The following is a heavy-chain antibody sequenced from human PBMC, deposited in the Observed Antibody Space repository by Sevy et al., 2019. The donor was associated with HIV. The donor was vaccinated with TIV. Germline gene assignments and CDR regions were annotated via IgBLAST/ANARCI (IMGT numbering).Heavy chain of an antibody. Sequence: GGSLRLSCAASGFTFSSYGMHWVRQAPGKGLEWVAVIWYDGSNKYYADSVKGRFTISRDNSKNTLYLQMNSLRAEDTAVYYCAKDRGGLLYINYFDYWGQGTLVTVSS. J-gene: IGHJ4*02. CDR3: AKDRGGLLYINYFDY. D-gene: IGHD3-3*01. V-gene: IGHV3-33*06. CDR1: GFTFSSYG. CDR2: IWYDGSNK.